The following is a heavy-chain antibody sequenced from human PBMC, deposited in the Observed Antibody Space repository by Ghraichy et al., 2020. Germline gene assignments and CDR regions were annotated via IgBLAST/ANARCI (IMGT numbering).Heavy chain of an antibody. CDR2: ISFSGTT. V-gene: IGHV4-39*01. J-gene: IGHJ4*02. CDR3: ARRNRGFDY. Sequence: SETLSLTCTVTGGSISSNDYYWGWIRQPPGKGLEWIGTISFSGTTYYNPTLKSRVTLSVDTSKNQFSLKLISVIAADTAVYFCARRNRGFDYWGQGALVT. D-gene: IGHD3-10*01. CDR1: GGSISSNDYY.